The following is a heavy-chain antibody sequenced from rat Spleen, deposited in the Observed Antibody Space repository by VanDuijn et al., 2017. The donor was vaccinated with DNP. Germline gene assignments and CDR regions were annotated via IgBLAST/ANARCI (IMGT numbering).Heavy chain of an antibody. D-gene: IGHD1-11*01. V-gene: IGHV4-2*01. CDR1: GFNFNDYW. Sequence: EVKLVESGGGLVQPGRSLKLSCAASGFNFNDYWMGWVRQAPGKGLEWIGEVNEDSSAIKYTPSLKDKFTISRDNAQNTLYLQKSKLGTEDTAIYYCVRERGGVDHWGQGVMVTVSS. CDR3: VRERGGVDH. CDR2: VNEDSSAI. J-gene: IGHJ2*01.